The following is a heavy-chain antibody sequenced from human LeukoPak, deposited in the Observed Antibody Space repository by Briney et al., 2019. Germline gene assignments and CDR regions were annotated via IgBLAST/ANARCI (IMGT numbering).Heavy chain of an antibody. V-gene: IGHV3-48*04. CDR1: GFTFSIYS. J-gene: IGHJ4*02. D-gene: IGHD3-3*01. Sequence: GGSLRLSCAASGFTFSIYSMNWVRQAPGKGLEWVSYISSTSSTIYYADSVKGRFTISRDNAKNSLYLLMTNLRVEDTAVYYCARDVLIGFWSGYSDFWGPGTLVAVAS. CDR2: ISSTSSTI. CDR3: ARDVLIGFWSGYSDF.